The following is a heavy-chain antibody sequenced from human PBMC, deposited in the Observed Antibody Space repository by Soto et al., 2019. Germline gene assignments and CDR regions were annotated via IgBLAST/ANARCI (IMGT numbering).Heavy chain of an antibody. D-gene: IGHD2-21*01. CDR3: ARVQFASGWRYAGDY. CDR1: GYNFTTYF. V-gene: IGHV1-46*01. J-gene: IGHJ4*02. Sequence: QVQLVQSGAEVKKPGSSVKVSCKTSGYNFTTYFMHWVRQAPGQGLEWMGIINPSDGTATYAQKLQGRVTMTRDTSTSTEYIELRSLRSEDTAVYYCARVQFASGWRYAGDYWGQGTLVTVSS. CDR2: INPSDGTA.